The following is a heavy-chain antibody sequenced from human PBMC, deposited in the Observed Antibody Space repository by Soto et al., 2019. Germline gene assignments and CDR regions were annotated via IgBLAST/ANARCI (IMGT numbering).Heavy chain of an antibody. CDR1: GFTFSSYS. Sequence: EVQLVESGGGLVQPGRSLRLSCAASGFTFSSYSMNWVRQAPGKGLEWVSSISSSSSYIYYADSVKGRFTISRDNAKNSLYLQMNSLRAEDTAVYYCARVKVDSSGYYRRDDAFDIWGQGTMVTVSS. CDR3: ARVKVDSSGYYRRDDAFDI. CDR2: ISSSSSYI. V-gene: IGHV3-21*01. D-gene: IGHD3-22*01. J-gene: IGHJ3*02.